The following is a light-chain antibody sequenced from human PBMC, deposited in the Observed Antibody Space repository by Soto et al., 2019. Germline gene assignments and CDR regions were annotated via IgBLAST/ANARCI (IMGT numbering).Light chain of an antibody. CDR1: QGFAGW. CDR2: EAS. CDR3: QQYDVYPWT. Sequence: DTQMTQSPSTLSAYIGDRVTITCRASQGFAGWLAWYQQRPGKAPKLLISEASILQAGVPSRFSGSRSGTDFTLTISSLQPDDGGTYYCQQYDVYPWTFGQGTKVEIK. V-gene: IGKV1-5*01. J-gene: IGKJ1*01.